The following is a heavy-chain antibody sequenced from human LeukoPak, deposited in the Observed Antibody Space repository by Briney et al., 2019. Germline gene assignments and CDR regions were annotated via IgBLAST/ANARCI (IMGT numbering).Heavy chain of an antibody. CDR3: ARAQTTYDFWSGYPDAFDI. D-gene: IGHD3-3*01. V-gene: IGHV4-34*01. J-gene: IGHJ3*02. CDR1: GGSFSGYY. CDR2: INHSGST. Sequence: PSETLSLTCAVYGGSFSGYYWSWIRQPPGKGLEWIGEINHSGSTNYNPSLKSRVTISVDTSKNQFSLKLSSVTAADTAVYYCARAQTTYDFWSGYPDAFDIWGQGTMVTVSS.